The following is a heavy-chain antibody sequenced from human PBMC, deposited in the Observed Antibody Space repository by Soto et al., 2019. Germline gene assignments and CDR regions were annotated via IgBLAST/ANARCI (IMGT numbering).Heavy chain of an antibody. CDR1: GGTFSSYA. J-gene: IGHJ6*02. D-gene: IGHD3-16*01. V-gene: IGHV1-69*06. CDR3: ARVYDYVWGRTTAYYYYGMDV. CDR2: IIPIFGTA. Sequence: SVKVSCKASGGTFSSYAISWVRQAPGQGLEWMGGIIPIFGTANYAQKFQGRVTITADKSTSTAYMELSSLRSEDTAVYYCARVYDYVWGRTTAYYYYGMDVWGQGTTVTV.